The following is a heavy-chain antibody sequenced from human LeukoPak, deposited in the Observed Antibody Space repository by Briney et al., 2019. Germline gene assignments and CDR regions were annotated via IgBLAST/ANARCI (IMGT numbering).Heavy chain of an antibody. J-gene: IGHJ5*02. CDR3: ARLPDYSNYVDWFDP. V-gene: IGHV4-59*08. Sequence: SETLSLTCTVSGGSISSYYWSWIRQPPGKGLEWIGYIYYSGSTDYNPSLKSRVTISVDTSKNQFSLKLSSVTAADTAVYYCARLPDYSNYVDWFDPWGQGTLVTVSS. CDR1: GGSISSYY. CDR2: IYYSGST. D-gene: IGHD4-11*01.